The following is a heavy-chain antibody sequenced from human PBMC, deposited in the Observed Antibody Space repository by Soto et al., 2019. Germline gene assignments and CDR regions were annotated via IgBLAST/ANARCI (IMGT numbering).Heavy chain of an antibody. Sequence: GGSLSLSCAASGFTLSNFYISWVRQAPGKGLEWLGNIKGDGSDAHYVDSVKGRFTISRDNAGNSIYLQMNNLRAEDTAMYYCARDPVTSDWGQGTLVTVSS. CDR2: IKGDGSDA. V-gene: IGHV3-7*03. J-gene: IGHJ4*02. CDR3: ARDPVTSD. CDR1: GFTLSNFY.